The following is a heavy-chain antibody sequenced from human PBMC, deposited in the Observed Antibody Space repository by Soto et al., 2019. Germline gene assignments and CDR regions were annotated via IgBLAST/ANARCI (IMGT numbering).Heavy chain of an antibody. CDR2: IYYSGST. J-gene: IGHJ3*02. Sequence: SENLSLTCTVSGGSISSGGYYWSWIRQHPGKGLEWIGYIYYSGSTYYNPSLKSRVTISVDTSKNQFSLKLSSVTAADTAVYYCARVPDYDFWSGYVHDAFDIWGQGTMVT. CDR3: ARVPDYDFWSGYVHDAFDI. CDR1: GGSISSGGYY. D-gene: IGHD3-3*01. V-gene: IGHV4-31*03.